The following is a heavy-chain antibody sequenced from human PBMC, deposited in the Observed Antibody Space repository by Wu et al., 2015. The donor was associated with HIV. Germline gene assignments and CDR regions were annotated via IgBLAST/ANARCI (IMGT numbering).Heavy chain of an antibody. CDR1: GYTFTSYD. Sequence: QVQLVQSGAEVKKPGASVKVSCKASGYTFTSYDINWVRRATGQGLEWMGWMNPNSGNTGYAQKFQGRVTITRDTSITTAYLELSSLKSEDTAVYYCARAWGSSSFGYWFDPWGQGTLVTVSS. J-gene: IGHJ5*02. V-gene: IGHV1-8*03. D-gene: IGHD3-16*01. CDR2: MNPNSGNT. CDR3: ARAWGSSSFGYWFDP.